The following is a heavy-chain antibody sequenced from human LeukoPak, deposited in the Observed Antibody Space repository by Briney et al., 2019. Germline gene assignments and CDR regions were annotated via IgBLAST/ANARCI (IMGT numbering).Heavy chain of an antibody. CDR1: GGSFSDYY. Sequence: SETLSLTCAVYGGSFSDYYWSWIRQPPGKGLEWIGEINHSGSTNYNPSLKSRVTISVDTSKNQFSLKLSSVTAADTAVYYCAGLPYYGSYVRFDYWGQGTLVTVSS. CDR3: AGLPYYGSYVRFDY. V-gene: IGHV4-34*01. CDR2: INHSGST. J-gene: IGHJ4*02. D-gene: IGHD3-10*01.